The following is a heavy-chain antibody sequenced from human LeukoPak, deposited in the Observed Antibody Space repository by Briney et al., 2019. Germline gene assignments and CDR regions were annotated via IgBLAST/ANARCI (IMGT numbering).Heavy chain of an antibody. V-gene: IGHV1-69*04. CDR3: ARGVMAVAGTNYYYYGMDV. J-gene: IGHJ6*02. D-gene: IGHD6-19*01. CDR1: GGTFSSYA. CDR2: IIPILGMA. Sequence: SVKVSCKASGGTFSSYAISWVRQAPGQGLEWMGRIIPILGMANYAQKFQGRVTITADKSTSTAYMELRSLRSEDTAVYYCARGVMAVAGTNYYYYGMDVWGQGTTVTVSS.